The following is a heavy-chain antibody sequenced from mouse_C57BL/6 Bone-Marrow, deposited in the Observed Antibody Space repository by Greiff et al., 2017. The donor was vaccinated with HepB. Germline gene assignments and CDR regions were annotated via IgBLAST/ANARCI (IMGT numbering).Heavy chain of an antibody. D-gene: IGHD1-1*02. Sequence: VQLQQSGPELVKPGASVKISCKASGYSFTGYYMNWVKQSPEKSLEWIGEINPSTGGTTYNQKFKAKATLTVDKSSSTAYMQLKSLTSEDSAVYYCARRGYYFDDWGQGTTLTVSS. CDR2: INPSTGGT. J-gene: IGHJ2*01. V-gene: IGHV1-42*01. CDR3: ARRGYYFDD. CDR1: GYSFTGYY.